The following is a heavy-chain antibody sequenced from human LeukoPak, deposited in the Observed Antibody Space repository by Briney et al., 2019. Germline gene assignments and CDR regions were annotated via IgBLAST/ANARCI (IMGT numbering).Heavy chain of an antibody. Sequence: SETLSLTCAVSGGSFSGYYWSWIRQPPGKGLEWIGEINHSGSTNYNPSLKSRVPITVDTSKNQFTLKASSVTAADTAVYYWARDCRGGSCYSYWGQGTLVTVSS. D-gene: IGHD2-15*01. V-gene: IGHV4-34*01. CDR1: GGSFSGYY. CDR2: INHSGST. J-gene: IGHJ4*02. CDR3: ARDCRGGSCYSY.